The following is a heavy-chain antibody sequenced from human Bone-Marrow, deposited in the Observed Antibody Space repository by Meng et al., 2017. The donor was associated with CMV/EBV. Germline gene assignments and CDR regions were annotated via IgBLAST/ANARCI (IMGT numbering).Heavy chain of an antibody. V-gene: IGHV3-11*01. D-gene: IGHD3-16*01. CDR1: GFTFSDYY. J-gene: IGHJ1*01. CDR2: ISGSGHAI. Sequence: GESLKISCAASGFTFSDYYMSWVRQSPGNGLEWIAVISGSGHAINYADSVDGRFTISRDSAKDSLFLQMNYLRVEDTAVYYCARDHPIAVWYCQDWGQGTLVTVSS. CDR3: ARDHPIAVWYCQD.